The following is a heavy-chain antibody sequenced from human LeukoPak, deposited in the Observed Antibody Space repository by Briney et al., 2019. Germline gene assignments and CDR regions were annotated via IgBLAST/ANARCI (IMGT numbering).Heavy chain of an antibody. CDR2: ISGSTSVI. CDR3: ARGLYYIDV. Sequence: PGGSLRVSCAASGFTFSTHTMAWVRQAPGKGLEWVSYISGSTSVIYYADSVKGRFTISRDNAKNSLYLQMNSLRTEDTAIYYCARGLYYIDVWGNGTAVTVS. J-gene: IGHJ6*03. CDR1: GFTFSTHT. V-gene: IGHV3-48*01.